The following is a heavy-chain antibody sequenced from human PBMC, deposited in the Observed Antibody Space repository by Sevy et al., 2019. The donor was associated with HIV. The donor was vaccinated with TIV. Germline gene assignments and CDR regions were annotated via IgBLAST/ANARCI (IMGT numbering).Heavy chain of an antibody. J-gene: IGHJ4*02. V-gene: IGHV4-39*01. CDR2: ISYSGST. CDR1: GGSICRSTYY. Sequence: SETLSLTCPVSGGSICRSTYYWGWIRQPPGKGLEWIASISYSGSTYYNVSLESRVTISVDMSKNQFSLRLSSVTAADTAVYYCARHGGIAVATHDYWGQGTLVTVSS. CDR3: ARHGGIAVATHDY. D-gene: IGHD6-19*01.